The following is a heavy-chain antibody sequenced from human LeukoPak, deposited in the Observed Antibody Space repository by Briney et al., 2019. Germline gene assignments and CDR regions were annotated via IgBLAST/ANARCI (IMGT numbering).Heavy chain of an antibody. J-gene: IGHJ6*03. Sequence: GGSLRLSXEASRFTFSNYWMNWVRQAPGKGLEWVANIKEDGSEKYYVDSVRGRFTISRDNAKNSLYLQMNSLGGDDTALYYCARGKAALMDVWGTGTTVTVSS. V-gene: IGHV3-7*04. D-gene: IGHD6-6*01. CDR2: IKEDGSEK. CDR3: ARGKAALMDV. CDR1: RFTFSNYW.